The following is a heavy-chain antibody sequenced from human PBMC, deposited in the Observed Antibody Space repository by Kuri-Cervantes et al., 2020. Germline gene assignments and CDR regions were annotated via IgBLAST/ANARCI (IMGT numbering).Heavy chain of an antibody. J-gene: IGHJ2*01. CDR3: ARDRTSDCSGGSCYEPYWYFDL. CDR2: VNPSGGSA. Sequence: ASVKVSCKASGYTFTSYYMHWVRQAPGQGLEWMGIVNPSGGSASYAQKFQGRVTMTRDTSTSTVYMELSSLRSEDTAVYYCARDRTSDCSGGSCYEPYWYFDLWGRGTLVTVSS. V-gene: IGHV1-46*01. D-gene: IGHD2-15*01. CDR1: GYTFTSYY.